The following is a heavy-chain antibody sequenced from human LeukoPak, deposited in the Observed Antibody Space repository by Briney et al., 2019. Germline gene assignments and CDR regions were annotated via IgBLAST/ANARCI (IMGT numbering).Heavy chain of an antibody. CDR2: ISYDGRYE. D-gene: IGHD3-9*01. CDR1: GFTFSSYG. Sequence: AGGSLRLSCAASGFTFSSYGMHWVRQPPGKGLEWVAVISYDGRYENYAESVRGRFTISRDNSRNTLYLQMNRLRDEDTAVYYCAREVTVTGPDRKFDYWGQGSQVTVTS. V-gene: IGHV3-30*19. J-gene: IGHJ4*02. CDR3: AREVTVTGPDRKFDY.